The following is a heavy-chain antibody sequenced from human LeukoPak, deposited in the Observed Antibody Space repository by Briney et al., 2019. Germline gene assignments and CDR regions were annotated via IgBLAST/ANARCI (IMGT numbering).Heavy chain of an antibody. CDR2: INPSGGST. CDR3: ARANVDTAMVTVYNWFDP. CDR1: GYTFTSYY. V-gene: IGHV1-46*01. Sequence: GASVKVSCKASGYTFTSYYMHWLRQAPGQGLEWMGIINPSGGSTSYAQKFQGRVTMTRDTSTSTVYMELSRLRSEDTAVYYCARANVDTAMVTVYNWFDPWGQGTLVTVSS. J-gene: IGHJ5*02. D-gene: IGHD5-18*01.